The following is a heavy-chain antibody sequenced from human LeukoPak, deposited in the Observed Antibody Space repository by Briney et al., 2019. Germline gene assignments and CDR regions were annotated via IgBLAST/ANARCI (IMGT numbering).Heavy chain of an antibody. D-gene: IGHD3-9*01. CDR1: GFTFSDYY. Sequence: GGSLRLSCAASGFTFSDYYMSWIRQAPGKGLEWVSYISSSGSTIYYADSVKGRFTISRDNAKNSLYLQMNSLISDDTAVYYCARDRGILTGYYIPRGTTAPLGYWGQGTLVTVSS. V-gene: IGHV3-11*01. J-gene: IGHJ4*02. CDR2: ISSSGSTI. CDR3: ARDRGILTGYYIPRGTTAPLGY.